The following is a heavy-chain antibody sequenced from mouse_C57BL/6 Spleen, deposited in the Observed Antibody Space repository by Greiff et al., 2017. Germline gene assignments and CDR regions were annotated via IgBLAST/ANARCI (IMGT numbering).Heavy chain of an antibody. Sequence: VQLKESGGGLVQPGGSLSLSCAASGFTFTDYYMSWVRQPPGKALEWLGFIRNKANGYTTEYSASVKGRFTISRDNSQSILYLQMNALRAEDSATYYCARYGDGYYTRFAYWAQGTLVTVSA. J-gene: IGHJ3*01. CDR1: GFTFTDYY. V-gene: IGHV7-3*01. CDR3: ARYGDGYYTRFAY. D-gene: IGHD2-3*01. CDR2: IRNKANGYTT.